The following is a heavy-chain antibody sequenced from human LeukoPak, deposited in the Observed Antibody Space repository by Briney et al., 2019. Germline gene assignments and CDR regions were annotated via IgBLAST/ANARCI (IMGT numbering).Heavy chain of an antibody. CDR3: ASSGSYYSHY. CDR1: GGSFSGYY. J-gene: IGHJ4*02. V-gene: IGHV4-34*01. CDR2: VNHSGST. D-gene: IGHD1-26*01. Sequence: PSETLSLTCAVYGGSFSGYYWSWIRQPPGKGLEWIGEVNHSGSTNYNPSLKSRVTISVDTSKNQFSLKLSSVTAADTAVYYCASSGSYYSHYWGQGTLVTVS.